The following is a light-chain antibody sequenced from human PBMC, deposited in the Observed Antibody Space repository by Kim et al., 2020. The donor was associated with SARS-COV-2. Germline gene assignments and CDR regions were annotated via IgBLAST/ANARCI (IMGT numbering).Light chain of an antibody. CDR2: AAS. CDR3: QQSYTIPLFT. Sequence: SVGDRVTITGRSSQSISNYLNWYQKKPGKAPKLLIYAASNLQRGVPSRFIGRGSGTDFTLTIVSLQPEDFATYYCQQSYTIPLFTFGPGTKVDIK. J-gene: IGKJ3*01. V-gene: IGKV1-39*01. CDR1: QSISNY.